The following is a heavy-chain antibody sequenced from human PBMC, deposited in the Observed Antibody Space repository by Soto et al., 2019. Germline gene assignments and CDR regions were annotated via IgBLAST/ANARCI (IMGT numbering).Heavy chain of an antibody. D-gene: IGHD2-8*01. V-gene: IGHV1-69*13. CDR2: IIPIFGTA. Sequence: SVKVSCKASGGTFSSYAISWVRQAPGQGLEWMGGIIPIFGTANYAQKFQGRVTITADESTSTTYMELSSLRSEDTAVYYCASTQDIVLMVYAVGGGMDVWGQGTTVTVSS. CDR1: GGTFSSYA. CDR3: ASTQDIVLMVYAVGGGMDV. J-gene: IGHJ6*02.